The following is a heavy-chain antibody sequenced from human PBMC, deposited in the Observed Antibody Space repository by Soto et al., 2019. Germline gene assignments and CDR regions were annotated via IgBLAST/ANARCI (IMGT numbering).Heavy chain of an antibody. D-gene: IGHD6-19*01. CDR3: ARKQTPGWMTHY. V-gene: IGHV3-7*01. Sequence: GGYLRLSPTGSGFILSTCCILLVRLAPGKRLEWVANIKQDGREKYYVESVKGRITISRDNTKNSLYFTMKSLKAEDTGVYYCARKQTPGWMTHYWGQGTLVTVS. J-gene: IGHJ4*02. CDR2: IKQDGREK. CDR1: GFILSTCC.